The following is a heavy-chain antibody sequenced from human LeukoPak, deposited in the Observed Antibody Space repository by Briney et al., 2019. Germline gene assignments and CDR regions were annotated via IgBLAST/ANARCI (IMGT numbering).Heavy chain of an antibody. CDR2: IYYSWST. Sequence: PSETLSLTCTVSGGSFSSSSYYWGWDRQPPGKGLEWIGSIYYSWSTYYNPSLKSRVTISVDTSKNQFSLKLSSVTAADTAVYYCARRGGVVAAPFDYWGQGTLVTVSS. CDR1: GGSFSSSSYY. D-gene: IGHD2-15*01. CDR3: ARRGGVVAAPFDY. J-gene: IGHJ4*02. V-gene: IGHV4-39*01.